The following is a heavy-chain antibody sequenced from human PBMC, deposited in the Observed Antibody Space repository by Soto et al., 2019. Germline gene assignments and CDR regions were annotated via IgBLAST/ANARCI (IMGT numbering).Heavy chain of an antibody. Sequence: PSETLSLTCTVSGGSISSGGYYWSWIRQHPGKGLEWIGYIYYSGSTYYNPSLKSRVTISVDTSKNQFSLKLSSVTAADTAVYYCARDMCSSTSCLPRGYYYGMDVWGQGTTVTVSS. CDR3: ARDMCSSTSCLPRGYYYGMDV. CDR2: IYYSGST. CDR1: GGSISSGGYY. V-gene: IGHV4-31*03. J-gene: IGHJ6*02. D-gene: IGHD2-2*01.